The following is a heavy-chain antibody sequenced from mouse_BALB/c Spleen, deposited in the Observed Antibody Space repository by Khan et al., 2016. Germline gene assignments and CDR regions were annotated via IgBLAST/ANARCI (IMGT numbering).Heavy chain of an antibody. CDR2: ILPGSGST. CDR3: ARTDRREYFDY. Sequence: QVQLQQSGAELMKPGASVKISCKATGYSFSSYWIEWVKQRPGHGLEWIGEILPGSGSTNYNEKFRGKATFTADTSSNTAYMQLSSLTSEDSAVHYCARTDRREYFDYWGQGTTLTVSS. CDR1: GYSFSSYW. J-gene: IGHJ2*01. V-gene: IGHV1-9*01.